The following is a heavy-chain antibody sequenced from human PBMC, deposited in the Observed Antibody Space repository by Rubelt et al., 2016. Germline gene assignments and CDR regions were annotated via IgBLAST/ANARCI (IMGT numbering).Heavy chain of an antibody. Sequence: QLQLQESGPGLVKPSETLSLTCTVSGGSISSSSYYWGWIRQPPGKGLEWIGYIYFTGSTNYNPSLKSRLTISVDTSRNQFSLKLSSVTAADTAVYFCARAGSSLRFWGQGTLVTVSS. J-gene: IGHJ4*02. D-gene: IGHD6-13*01. CDR1: GGSISSSSYY. V-gene: IGHV4-61*05. CDR3: ARAGSSLRF. CDR2: IYFTGST.